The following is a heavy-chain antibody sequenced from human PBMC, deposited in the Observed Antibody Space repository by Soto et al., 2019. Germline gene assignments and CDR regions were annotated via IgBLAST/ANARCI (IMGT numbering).Heavy chain of an antibody. Sequence: QVHLVQSGAEVKKPGASLKVSCKSSGYTFTSYGIVWVRQAPGQGLEWMGWISTYNVDTKYAQKFKGRVTMSTDTSTTTAYMELTSLTSDDTAMYYCARPRTTGTTKGYDYWGQGTLVTVSS. CDR1: GYTFTSYG. CDR3: ARPRTTGTTKGYDY. CDR2: ISTYNVDT. J-gene: IGHJ4*02. V-gene: IGHV1-18*01. D-gene: IGHD1-1*01.